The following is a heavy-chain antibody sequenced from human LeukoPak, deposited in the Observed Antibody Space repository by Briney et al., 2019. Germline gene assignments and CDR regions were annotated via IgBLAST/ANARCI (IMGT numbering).Heavy chain of an antibody. CDR1: GFTFSSYA. D-gene: IGHD2-2*01. Sequence: GGSLRLSCAAYGFTFSSYAMSWVRQAPGKGLEWVSAISGSGGSTYYADSVKGRFTISRDNSKNTLYLQMNSLRAEDTAVYYCAKAGCTSTSCLKLDYWGQGTLVTVSS. V-gene: IGHV3-23*01. CDR2: ISGSGGST. CDR3: AKAGCTSTSCLKLDY. J-gene: IGHJ4*02.